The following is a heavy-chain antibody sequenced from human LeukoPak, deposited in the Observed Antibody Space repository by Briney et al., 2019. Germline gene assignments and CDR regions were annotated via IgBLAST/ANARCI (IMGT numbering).Heavy chain of an antibody. CDR3: TTEPRD. Sequence: PGGSLRLSCAASGFKFKDSWMSWVRQAPGKGLEWVGRIKSKTAGETTDYAAAVTGRFTISRDDSRNTLYLQINSLKTEDTGVCYCTTEPRDWGQGTLVTVSS. J-gene: IGHJ1*01. V-gene: IGHV3-15*01. CDR1: GFKFKDSW. CDR2: IKSKTAGETT.